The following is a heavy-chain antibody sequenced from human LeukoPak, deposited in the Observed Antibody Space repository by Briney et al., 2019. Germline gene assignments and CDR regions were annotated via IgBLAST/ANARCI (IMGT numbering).Heavy chain of an antibody. CDR2: IYYSGST. Sequence: PSETLSLTCTVSGGSISSGGYYWSWIRQHPGKGLEWIGYIYYSGSTYYNPSLKSRVTISVDTSKNQFSLKLSSVTAADTAVYYCARGYLTYYYDSSGYKNFDYWGQGTLVTVSS. D-gene: IGHD3-22*01. CDR1: GGSISSGGYY. V-gene: IGHV4-31*03. CDR3: ARGYLTYYYDSSGYKNFDY. J-gene: IGHJ4*02.